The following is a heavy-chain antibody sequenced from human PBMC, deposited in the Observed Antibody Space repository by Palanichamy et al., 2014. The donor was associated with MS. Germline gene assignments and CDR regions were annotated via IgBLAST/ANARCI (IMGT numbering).Heavy chain of an antibody. D-gene: IGHD5-12*01. CDR1: GFSLSTNAMR. CDR3: ARIVAPYNWFDP. Sequence: QVTXKESGPALVKPTQTLTLTCTFSGFSLSTNAMRVSWIRQPPGKALEWLARIDWDDHKFYNTSLKTRLTISKDTSKNQVFLTITNMDPVDTATYYCARIVAPYNWFDPWGQGTLVTVSS. V-gene: IGHV2-70*04. CDR2: IDWDDHK. J-gene: IGHJ5*02.